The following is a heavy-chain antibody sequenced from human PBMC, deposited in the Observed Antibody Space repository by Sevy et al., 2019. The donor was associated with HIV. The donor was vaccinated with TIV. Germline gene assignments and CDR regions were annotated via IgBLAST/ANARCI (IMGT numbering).Heavy chain of an antibody. CDR3: ARGGRYCSGGSCYLNDY. Sequence: GGSLILSCAASGFTFSSYSMNWVRHAPGKGLEWVSSISSSSSYIYYADSVKGRFTISRDNAKNSLYLQMNSLRAEDTAVYYCARGGRYCSGGSCYLNDYWGQGTLVTVSS. V-gene: IGHV3-21*01. D-gene: IGHD2-15*01. CDR1: GFTFSSYS. J-gene: IGHJ4*02. CDR2: ISSSSSYI.